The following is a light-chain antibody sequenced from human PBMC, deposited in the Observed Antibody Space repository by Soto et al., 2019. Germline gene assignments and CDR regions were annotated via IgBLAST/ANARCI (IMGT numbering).Light chain of an antibody. CDR3: QQYAASPRT. Sequence: EIVLTQAPGTLSLSPGERATLFFRASQSLSASYLAWYQQKPGQAPRLLVYGASSRATGIPDRFSGSGSGTDFTLIISRLEPEDFAVYYCQQYAASPRTFGQGTKVDIK. J-gene: IGKJ1*01. CDR2: GAS. V-gene: IGKV3-20*01. CDR1: QSLSASY.